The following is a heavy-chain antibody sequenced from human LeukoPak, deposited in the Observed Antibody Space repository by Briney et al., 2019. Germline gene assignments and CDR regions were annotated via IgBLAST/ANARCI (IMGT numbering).Heavy chain of an antibody. J-gene: IGHJ4*02. V-gene: IGHV3-48*01. CDR2: ISSSSSTI. Sequence: PGGSLRLSCAASGFTFSSYSMNWVRQAPGKGLEWVSYISSSSSTIYYADSVKGRFTISRDNAKNSLYLQMNSLRAEDTAVYYCARGHGSGNYYPDYWGQGTLVTVSS. CDR3: ARGHGSGNYYPDY. D-gene: IGHD3-10*01. CDR1: GFTFSSYS.